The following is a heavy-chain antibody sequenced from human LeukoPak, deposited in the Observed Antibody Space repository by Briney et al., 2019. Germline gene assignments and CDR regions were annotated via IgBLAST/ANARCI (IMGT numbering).Heavy chain of an antibody. Sequence: PSETLSLTCTVSGGSISSYYWSWIRQPSGKGLEWIGYIYYSGSTNYNPSLKSRVTISVDTSKNQFSLKLSSVTAADTAVYYCARRIYYYGSGSYYYYFDSWGQGTLVTVSS. CDR2: IYYSGST. J-gene: IGHJ4*02. CDR1: GGSISSYY. D-gene: IGHD3-10*01. CDR3: ARRIYYYGSGSYYYYFDS. V-gene: IGHV4-59*01.